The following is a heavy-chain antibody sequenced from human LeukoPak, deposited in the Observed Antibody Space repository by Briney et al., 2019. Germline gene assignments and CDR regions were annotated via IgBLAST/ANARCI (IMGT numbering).Heavy chain of an antibody. V-gene: IGHV4-39*01. CDR3: ARVVVAATYYFDY. J-gene: IGHJ4*02. Sequence: SETLSLTCTVSGGSISSSSYYWGWIRQPPGKGLEWIGSIYYSGSTYYNPSLKSRVTISVDTSKNQFSLKLSSVTAADTAVYYCARVVVAATYYFDYWSQGTLVTVSS. D-gene: IGHD2-15*01. CDR2: IYYSGST. CDR1: GGSISSSSYY.